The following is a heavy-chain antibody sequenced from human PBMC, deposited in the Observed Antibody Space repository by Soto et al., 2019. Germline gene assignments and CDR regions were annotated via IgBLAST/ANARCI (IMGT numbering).Heavy chain of an antibody. V-gene: IGHV3-48*01. CDR3: ARDFDY. CDR1: GFTFSSYS. CDR2: ISSSSSTI. Sequence: ESGGGLVQPGGSLRLSCAASGFTFSSYSMNWVRQAPGKGLEWVSYISSSSSTIYYADSVKGRFTISRDNAKNSLYLQMNSLRAEDTAVYYCARDFDYWGQGTLVTVSS. J-gene: IGHJ4*02.